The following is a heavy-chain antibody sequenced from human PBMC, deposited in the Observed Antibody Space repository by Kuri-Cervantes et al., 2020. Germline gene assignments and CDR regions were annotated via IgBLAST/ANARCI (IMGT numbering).Heavy chain of an antibody. Sequence: GESLKISCAASGFTFSSYSMNWVRQAPGKGLEWVSSISSSSSYIYYADSVKGRFTISRDNAKNSLYLQMNSLRAEDTAVYYCARDSHYGWYGVDYWGQGTLVTVSS. J-gene: IGHJ4*02. D-gene: IGHD6-19*01. CDR2: ISSSSSYI. CDR1: GFTFSSYS. CDR3: ARDSHYGWYGVDY. V-gene: IGHV3-21*01.